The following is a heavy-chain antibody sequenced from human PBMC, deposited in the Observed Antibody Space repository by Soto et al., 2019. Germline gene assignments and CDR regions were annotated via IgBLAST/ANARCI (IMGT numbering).Heavy chain of an antibody. Sequence: PGESLKISCKGSVYSFTSYWISWVRQMPGKGLEWMGRIDPSDSYTNYSPSFQGHVTISADKSVSTAYLQWSSLKASDTAMYYCARPLSYCTNGVCYSGWYFDLWGRGTLVTVSS. D-gene: IGHD2-8*01. J-gene: IGHJ2*01. V-gene: IGHV5-10-1*01. CDR2: IDPSDSYT. CDR3: ARPLSYCTNGVCYSGWYFDL. CDR1: VYSFTSYW.